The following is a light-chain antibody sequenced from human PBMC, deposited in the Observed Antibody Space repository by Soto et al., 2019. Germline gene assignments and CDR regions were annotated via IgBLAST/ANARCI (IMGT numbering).Light chain of an antibody. CDR3: QQSYSTPLT. Sequence: DIQMTQSPASLSASVGDRVTITCRANQTIRSYLNLCQQKPRNAPKLLIYSASNLQSGVPSRFSGSGSGTDFTLTIISLLPEEFATYYCQQSYSTPLTFGGGTKVDIK. J-gene: IGKJ4*01. V-gene: IGKV1-39*01. CDR2: SAS. CDR1: QTIRSY.